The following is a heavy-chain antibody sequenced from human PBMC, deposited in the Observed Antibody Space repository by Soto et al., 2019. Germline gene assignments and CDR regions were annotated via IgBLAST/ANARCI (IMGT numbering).Heavy chain of an antibody. CDR3: AKDEGDYDFWSGYYTYYYYYGMDV. D-gene: IGHD3-3*01. V-gene: IGHV3-23*01. J-gene: IGHJ6*02. Sequence: PGGSLRLSCAASGFTFSSYAMSWVRQAPGKGLEWVSAISGSGGSTYYADSVKGRFTISRDNSKNTLYLQMNSLRAEDTAVYYCAKDEGDYDFWSGYYTYYYYYGMDVWGQGTTVTVSS. CDR1: GFTFSSYA. CDR2: ISGSGGST.